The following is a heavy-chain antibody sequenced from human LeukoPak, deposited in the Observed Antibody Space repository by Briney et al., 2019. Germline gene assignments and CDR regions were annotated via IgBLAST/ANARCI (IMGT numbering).Heavy chain of an antibody. V-gene: IGHV3-30*18. Sequence: GGSLRLSCAASGFTFSSYGMHWVRQAPGKGLEWVALISHDGSNKSFADSVKGRFTISRDNSKNTAYLQMNSLRAEDTAVYYCAKEAGIAAAGLTFNYFDYWGQGTLVTVSS. CDR3: AKEAGIAAAGLTFNYFDY. J-gene: IGHJ4*02. CDR2: ISHDGSNK. CDR1: GFTFSSYG. D-gene: IGHD6-13*01.